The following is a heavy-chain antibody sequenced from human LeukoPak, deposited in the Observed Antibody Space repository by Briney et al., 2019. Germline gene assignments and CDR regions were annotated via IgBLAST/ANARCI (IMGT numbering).Heavy chain of an antibody. D-gene: IGHD1-7*01. V-gene: IGHV3-30-3*01. Sequence: PGGSLRLSCAASGFTFSSYAMHWVRQAPGKGLEWVAVISYDGSNKYYADSVKGRFTISRDNSKNTLYLQMNSLRAEDTAVYYCAKDGPNNWNYEIRYWGQGTLVTVSS. J-gene: IGHJ4*02. CDR2: ISYDGSNK. CDR3: AKDGPNNWNYEIRY. CDR1: GFTFSSYA.